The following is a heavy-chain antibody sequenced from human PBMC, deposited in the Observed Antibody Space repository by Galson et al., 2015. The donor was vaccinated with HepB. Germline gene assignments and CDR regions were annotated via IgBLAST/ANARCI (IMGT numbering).Heavy chain of an antibody. J-gene: IGHJ3*02. CDR2: ISGSGDTT. CDR3: AKPGNRGLYCSSTSCYLSAFDI. D-gene: IGHD2-2*01. V-gene: IGHV3-23*01. Sequence: SLRLSCATSGFSFSSYGMNWVRQAPGQGLEWVSSISGSGDTTFYAGSVKGRFSISRDNSKNTLYLQMNSLRAEDTAVYYCAKPGNRGLYCSSTSCYLSAFDIWGQGTMVTVSS. CDR1: GFSFSSYG.